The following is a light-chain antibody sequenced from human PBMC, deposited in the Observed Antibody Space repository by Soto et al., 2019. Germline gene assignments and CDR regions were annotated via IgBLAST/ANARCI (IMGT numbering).Light chain of an antibody. V-gene: IGKV2-28*01. J-gene: IGKJ5*01. CDR3: MQALETPPFT. CDR2: LGS. Sequence: VLAQPRSVSGSPGQSVTISCTGTSSDVGGYNYLYWYQQKAGQSPQLLIYLGSKRATGAPDRFSGSGSGTVFTLEISSAEAEDVGFYYCMQALETPPFTFGQGTRLEI. CDR1: SSDVGGYNY.